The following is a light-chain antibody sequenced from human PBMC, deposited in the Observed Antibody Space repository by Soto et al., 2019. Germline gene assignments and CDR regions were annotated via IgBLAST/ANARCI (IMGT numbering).Light chain of an antibody. V-gene: IGLV2-14*01. CDR3: SSYTSSSTPYV. Sequence: QSALTQPASVSGSPGQSITISCTGTSSDVGGYNYVSWYQQHPGKAPKLMIYEVSNRPSGVSHRFSSSKSGNTASLTISGLQAEDEADYYCSSYTSSSTPYVFGTGTKLTVL. CDR1: SSDVGGYNY. CDR2: EVS. J-gene: IGLJ1*01.